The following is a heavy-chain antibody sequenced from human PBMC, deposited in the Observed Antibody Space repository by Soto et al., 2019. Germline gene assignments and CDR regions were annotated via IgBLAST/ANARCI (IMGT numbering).Heavy chain of an antibody. CDR1: GGTFNSYA. J-gene: IGHJ4*02. CDR3: ASHYDSGGYYYRGLDY. CDR2: IIPIFGTA. Sequence: QVQLVQSGAEVKKPGSSVKVSCKASGGTFNSYAISWVRQAPGQGLEWMGGIIPIFGTADYAQKFQGRGTTTAVESTSTAYMELSSLRSEDTAVYYCASHYDSGGYYYRGLDYWGQGTLVTVSS. V-gene: IGHV1-69*12. D-gene: IGHD3-22*01.